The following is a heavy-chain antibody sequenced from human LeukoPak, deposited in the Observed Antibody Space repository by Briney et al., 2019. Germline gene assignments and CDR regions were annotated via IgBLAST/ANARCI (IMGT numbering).Heavy chain of an antibody. D-gene: IGHD3-9*01. V-gene: IGHV1-46*01. CDR1: GYTFTSYY. CDR3: ARDRFDDILTTGSIDY. Sequence: GASVKVSCKASGYTFTSYYMHWVRQAPGQGLEWTGIINPSGGSTSYAQKFQGRVTMTRDTSTSTVYMELSSLRSEDTAVYYCARDRFDDILTTGSIDYWGQGTLVTVSS. CDR2: INPSGGST. J-gene: IGHJ4*02.